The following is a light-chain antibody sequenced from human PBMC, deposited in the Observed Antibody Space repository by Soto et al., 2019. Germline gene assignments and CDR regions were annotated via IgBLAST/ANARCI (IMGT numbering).Light chain of an antibody. V-gene: IGLV1-40*01. CDR1: SSNIGAGYD. CDR3: SSYTTSYFYV. CDR2: ANN. J-gene: IGLJ1*01. Sequence: QSVLTQPPSVSGAPGQRVTISCTGSSSNIGAGYDVHWYQQLPGTAPKLLIYANNNRPSGVPDRFSGSKSGTSASLAITGLQVDDEADYYCSSYTTSYFYVFGPGTKLTVL.